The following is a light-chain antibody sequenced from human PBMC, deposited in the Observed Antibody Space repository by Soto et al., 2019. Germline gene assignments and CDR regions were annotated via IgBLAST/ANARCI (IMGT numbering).Light chain of an antibody. J-gene: IGLJ3*02. CDR1: TSNIGHNY. CDR3: ATWDNNLSAV. CDR2: GND. Sequence: QSVLTQPPSVSVAPGQTVTISCSGGTSNIGHNYVSWYQQLPGTAPTLLIYGNDKRPSGIPDRFSGSKSGTSATLAITGLQTGDEADYYCATWDNNLSAVFGGGTKLTVL. V-gene: IGLV1-51*01.